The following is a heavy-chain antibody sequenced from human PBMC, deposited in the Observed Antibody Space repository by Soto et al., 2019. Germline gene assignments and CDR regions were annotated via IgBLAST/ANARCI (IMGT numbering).Heavy chain of an antibody. CDR2: IYWDDDK. J-gene: IGHJ4*02. V-gene: IGHV2-5*02. D-gene: IGHD6-19*01. Sequence: QITLKESGPTLVKPTQTLTLTCTFSGFSLSSTRVAVGWIRQPPGKALEWLALIYWDDDKRYSPFLKSRLTIPKDTSKSQVVLTMTTMDPVDTATYYCAHSVVAGLGYYFDYWGQGTLVTVSS. CDR3: AHSVVAGLGYYFDY. CDR1: GFSLSSTRVA.